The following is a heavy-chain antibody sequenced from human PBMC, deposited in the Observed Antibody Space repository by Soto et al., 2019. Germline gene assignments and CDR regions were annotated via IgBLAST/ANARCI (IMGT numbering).Heavy chain of an antibody. CDR1: GFTFRSYG. CDR2: IWFDGSKK. CDR3: ARDRLVPYGYGMDV. D-gene: IGHD2-2*01. Sequence: GGSLRLSCAASGFTFRSYGIHWVRQAPGKGLEWVALIWFDGSKKYYVDSVKGRFAVSRDNSKNTLYLQMNSMRVEDTAVYYCARDRLVPYGYGMDVWGQGTTVTVSS. V-gene: IGHV3-33*01. J-gene: IGHJ6*02.